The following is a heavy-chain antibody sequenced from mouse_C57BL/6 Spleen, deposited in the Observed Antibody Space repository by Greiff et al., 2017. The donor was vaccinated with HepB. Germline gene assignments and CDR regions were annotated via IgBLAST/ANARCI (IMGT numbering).Heavy chain of an antibody. CDR2: IDPSDSYT. D-gene: IGHD1-1*01. J-gene: IGHJ3*01. CDR3: ARGGYYYGSSPWFAY. CDR1: GYTFTSYW. V-gene: IGHV1-59*01. Sequence: QVQLKQPGAELVRPGTSVKLSCKASGYTFTSYWMHWVKQRPGQGLEWIGVIDPSDSYTNYNQKFKGKATLTVDTSSSTAYMQLSSLTSEDSAVYYCARGGYYYGSSPWFAYWGQGTLVTVSA.